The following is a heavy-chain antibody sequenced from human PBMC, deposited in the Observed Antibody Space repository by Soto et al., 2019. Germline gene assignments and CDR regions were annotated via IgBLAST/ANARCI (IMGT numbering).Heavy chain of an antibody. CDR1: GFTFSSYS. J-gene: IGHJ5*02. Sequence: EVQLVESGGGLVQPGGSLRLSCAASGFTFSSYSMNWVRQAPGKGLEGVSYISSSSSTIYYAESVKGRLTISRDNAKNSLYLQMNSLRAEDTAVYYCARHPERIAQIGWFDPWGQGTLVTVSS. D-gene: IGHD6-13*01. CDR2: ISSSSSTI. V-gene: IGHV3-48*01. CDR3: ARHPERIAQIGWFDP.